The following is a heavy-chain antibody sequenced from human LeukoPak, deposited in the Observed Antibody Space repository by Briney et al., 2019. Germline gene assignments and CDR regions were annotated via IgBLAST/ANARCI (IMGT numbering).Heavy chain of an antibody. CDR1: GFTFSSYA. J-gene: IGHJ5*02. Sequence: GGSLRLSCAASGFTFSSYAMSWVRQAPGKGLEWVSAISGSGGSTYYADSVKGRFTISRDNSKNTLYLQMNSLRAEDTAVYYCAREVADCSGGSCPHGLPNWFDPWGQGTLVTVSS. CDR2: ISGSGGST. D-gene: IGHD2-15*01. CDR3: AREVADCSGGSCPHGLPNWFDP. V-gene: IGHV3-23*01.